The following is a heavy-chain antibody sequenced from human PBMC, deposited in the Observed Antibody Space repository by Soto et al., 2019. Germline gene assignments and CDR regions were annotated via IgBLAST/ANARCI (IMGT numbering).Heavy chain of an antibody. V-gene: IGHV1-18*01. CDR1: NYLFGAFG. J-gene: IGHJ3*01. CDR2: ITPYNGNT. CDR3: ARISARRNDFDV. Sequence: QVQLVQSGAEVKNPGASVKVSCQASNYLFGAFGISWVRQAPGQGLEWMGWITPYNGNTHYAEKFQDRVTMTADKSTTTAYMEVRRLTSDDTAVYFWARISARRNDFDVWGQGTVGTVSS.